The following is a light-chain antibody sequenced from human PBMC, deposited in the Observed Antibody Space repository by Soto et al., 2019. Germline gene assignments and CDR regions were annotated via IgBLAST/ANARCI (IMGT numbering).Light chain of an antibody. CDR3: QQYNSYPWT. Sequence: DIQMTQSPSTLSASVGDRVTITCRASQSISIWLAWYQQKPGKAPKLLIYKASSLEGGVPSRFSGSGSGTEFTLTISCLQPDDFATYYCQQYNSYPWTFGQGTKVEIK. V-gene: IGKV1-5*03. J-gene: IGKJ1*01. CDR1: QSISIW. CDR2: KAS.